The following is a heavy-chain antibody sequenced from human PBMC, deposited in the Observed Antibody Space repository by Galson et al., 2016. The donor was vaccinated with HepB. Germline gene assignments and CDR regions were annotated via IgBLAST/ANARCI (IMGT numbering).Heavy chain of an antibody. CDR1: GFSLSTSGMC. J-gene: IGHJ6*02. Sequence: PALVKPTQTLTLTCTFSGFSLSTSGMCVSWIRQPPGKAQEWLALIDWDEDKYYSTSLKTRLTISKDTSKNQVVLTMTNMDPVDTATYYCARMKNYYYGMDVWGQGTTVTVSS. CDR2: IDWDEDK. V-gene: IGHV2-70*01. CDR3: ARMKNYYYGMDV.